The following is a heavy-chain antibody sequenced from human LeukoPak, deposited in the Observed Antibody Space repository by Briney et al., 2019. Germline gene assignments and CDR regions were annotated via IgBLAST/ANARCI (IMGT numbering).Heavy chain of an antibody. CDR2: IRSKRDNYAT. D-gene: IGHD1-26*01. V-gene: IGHV3-73*01. CDR1: GFSFSGST. Sequence: GGSLRLSCATSGFSFSGSTMHLVRQARGKGLEWLGHIRSKRDNYATVYAASVEGRFTISRDDSKSTAYLQMNSLRAEDTAVYYCARASSGSFDYWGQGTLVTVSS. CDR3: ARASSGSFDY. J-gene: IGHJ4*02.